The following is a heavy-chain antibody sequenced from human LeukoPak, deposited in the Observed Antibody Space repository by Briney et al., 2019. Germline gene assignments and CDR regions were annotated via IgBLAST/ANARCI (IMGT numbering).Heavy chain of an antibody. J-gene: IGHJ4*02. D-gene: IGHD3-9*01. CDR3: AREDILTGFDY. CDR2: IYSGGST. CDR1: GFTVSSNY. V-gene: IGHV3-53*01. Sequence: PGGSLRLSCAASGFTVSSNYMSWVRQAPGKGLEWVSVIYSGGSTYYADSVKGRFTISRDNSKNTLYLQMNSLRAEDTAVYYCAREDILTGFDYWGQGTPVTVSS.